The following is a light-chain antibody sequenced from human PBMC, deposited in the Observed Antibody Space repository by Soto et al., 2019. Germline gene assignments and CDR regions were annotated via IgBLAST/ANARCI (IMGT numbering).Light chain of an antibody. V-gene: IGKV1-6*01. Sequence: IQMTQSPSSLSASVGDRVTVTCRASQGIRNDLGWYQQKPGKAPKLLIYAASSLQSGVPSRFSGSGSGTDFTLTISSLQPEDFAVYYCQQYNTWPPITFGQGTRLEIK. CDR2: AAS. J-gene: IGKJ5*01. CDR1: QGIRND. CDR3: QQYNTWPPIT.